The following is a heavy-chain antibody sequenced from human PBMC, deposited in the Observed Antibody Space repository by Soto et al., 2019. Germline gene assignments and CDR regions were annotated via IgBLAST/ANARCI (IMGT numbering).Heavy chain of an antibody. CDR1: GFTFSSYG. V-gene: IGHV3-30*03. D-gene: IGHD6-19*01. CDR3: ATDVEQWLVHYYFDY. CDR2: ISYAGSNK. Sequence: QVQLVESGGGVVQPGRSLRLSCAASGFTFSSYGMHWFRQATGKGLEWVAVISYAGSNKYYADSVNGRFTISRDNSKNTRYLQMNSLRAEDTAVYYYATDVEQWLVHYYFDYWCQGTLVTVSS. J-gene: IGHJ4*02.